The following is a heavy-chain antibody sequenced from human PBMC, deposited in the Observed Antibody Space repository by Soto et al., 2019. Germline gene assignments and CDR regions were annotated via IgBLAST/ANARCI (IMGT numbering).Heavy chain of an antibody. Sequence: PGGSLRLSCVGSGFSFSDSDMTWVRQAPGKGLEYVSSISGRGSPMFYGPSFRGRFTISRDNTKNSVYLQLNNLRVEDTSLYYCARKHSSDATGYDYFDSWGQGTVVTVSS. V-gene: IGHV3-21*01. CDR1: GFSFSDSD. CDR2: ISGRGSPM. J-gene: IGHJ4*02. D-gene: IGHD3-9*01. CDR3: ARKHSSDATGYDYFDS.